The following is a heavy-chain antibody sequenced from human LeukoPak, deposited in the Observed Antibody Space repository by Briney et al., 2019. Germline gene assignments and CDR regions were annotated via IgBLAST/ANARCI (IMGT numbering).Heavy chain of an antibody. CDR3: ARGYCSSTSCHFDY. Sequence: PSETLSLTCTVSGGSISSYYWSWIRQPPGKGLEWIGYIYYSGSTDYNPSLKSRVTISVDTSKNPFSLKLSSVTAADTAVYYCARGYCSSTSCHFDYWGQGTLVTVSS. J-gene: IGHJ4*02. CDR1: GGSISSYY. V-gene: IGHV4-59*01. D-gene: IGHD2-2*01. CDR2: IYYSGST.